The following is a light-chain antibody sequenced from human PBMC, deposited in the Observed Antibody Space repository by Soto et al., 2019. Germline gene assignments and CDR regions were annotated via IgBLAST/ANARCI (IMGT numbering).Light chain of an antibody. V-gene: IGKV1-5*01. J-gene: IGKJ1*01. CDR2: DAS. CDR3: QQYKSWT. CDR1: QSISSW. Sequence: DIQMTQSPSTLSASVGDRVTITCRASQSISSWLAWYQQKPGKAPKLLIYDASSLESGVPSRVSGSGSGTELTLTSSSLQPDDFATYYCQQYKSWTFGQGTKVEIK.